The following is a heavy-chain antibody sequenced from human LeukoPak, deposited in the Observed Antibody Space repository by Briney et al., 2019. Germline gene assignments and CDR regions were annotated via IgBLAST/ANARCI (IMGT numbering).Heavy chain of an antibody. CDR2: ISSSSSYI. J-gene: IGHJ4*02. Sequence: PGGSLRLSCAASGFTFSSYSMNWVRQAPGKGLEWVSFISSSSSYIYYAGSVKGRFTISRDNAKNSLYLQMNSLRAENTAVYYCARDTYYYDSSGYYGRVYYFDYWGQGTLVTVSS. D-gene: IGHD3-22*01. CDR1: GFTFSSYS. CDR3: ARDTYYYDSSGYYGRVYYFDY. V-gene: IGHV3-21*01.